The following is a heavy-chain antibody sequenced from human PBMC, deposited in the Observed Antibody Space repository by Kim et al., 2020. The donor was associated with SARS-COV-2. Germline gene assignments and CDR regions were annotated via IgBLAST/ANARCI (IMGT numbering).Heavy chain of an antibody. D-gene: IGHD7-27*01. CDR2: MSPGNGNT. J-gene: IGHJ4*02. CDR1: GYTFTSHD. V-gene: IGHV1-8*01. Sequence: ASVKVSCKASGYTFTSHDINWVRQAPGQGFEWMGWMSPGNGNTAYARKFQGRVTMTRDTSIETAFMELSSLTFEDTAVYYCSRGASIPGDIWGQGTLITVSS. CDR3: SRGASIPGDI.